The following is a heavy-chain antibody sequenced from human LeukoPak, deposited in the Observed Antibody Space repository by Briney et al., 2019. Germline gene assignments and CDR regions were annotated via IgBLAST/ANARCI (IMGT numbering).Heavy chain of an antibody. CDR3: ARVKAAAGGAEYFQH. D-gene: IGHD6-13*01. CDR1: GGSISIYY. V-gene: IGHV4-59*01. J-gene: IGHJ1*01. CDR2: IYDSGST. Sequence: SETLSLTCTVSGGSISIYYWSWIRQPPGKGLEWIGYIYDSGSTNYNPSLKSRVTISVDPSKNQFSLKLSSVTAADTAVYYCARVKAAAGGAEYFQHWGQGTLVTVSS.